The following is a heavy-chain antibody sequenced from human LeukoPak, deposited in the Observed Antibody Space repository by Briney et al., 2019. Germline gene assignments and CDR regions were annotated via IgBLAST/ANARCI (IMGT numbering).Heavy chain of an antibody. V-gene: IGHV4-34*01. CDR3: ASSPTGTTPFDP. J-gene: IGHJ5*02. D-gene: IGHD1-1*01. Sequence: SETLSLTCAVYGGSFSGYYWSWIRQPPGKGLEWIGEINHSGSTNYNPSLKSQVTISVDTSKNQFSLKLSSVTAADTAVYYCASSPTGTTPFDPWGQGTLVTVSS. CDR1: GGSFSGYY. CDR2: INHSGST.